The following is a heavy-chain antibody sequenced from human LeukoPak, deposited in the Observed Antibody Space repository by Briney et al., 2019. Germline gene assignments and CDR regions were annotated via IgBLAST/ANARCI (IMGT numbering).Heavy chain of an antibody. Sequence: ASVKVSCKASGYTFTGYYMHWVRQAPGQGLEWMGWISPNSGDIDYAQKFQGRVTMTRDTSISTAYMELIRLRSDDTAVYYCARVRGSSWNTAYYYHYMDVWGKGTTVTISS. V-gene: IGHV1-2*02. D-gene: IGHD6-13*01. J-gene: IGHJ6*03. CDR3: ARVRGSSWNTAYYYHYMDV. CDR2: ISPNSGDI. CDR1: GYTFTGYY.